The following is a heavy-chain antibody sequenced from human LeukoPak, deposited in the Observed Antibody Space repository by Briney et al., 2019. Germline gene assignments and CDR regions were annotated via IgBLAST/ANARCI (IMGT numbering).Heavy chain of an antibody. V-gene: IGHV3-23*01. D-gene: IGHD6-6*01. CDR1: GFTFSRYA. CDR2: ISGRGGTT. CDR3: AKTSDVGFSSSSNFDY. J-gene: IGHJ4*02. Sequence: GGSLRLSCAASGFTFSRYAMSWVRQAPGKGLEWVSAISGRGGTTYYTDSVKGRFTMSRDNSKNTLYLQMNSLRAEDTAVYFCAKTSDVGFSSSSNFDYWGQGTLVTVSS.